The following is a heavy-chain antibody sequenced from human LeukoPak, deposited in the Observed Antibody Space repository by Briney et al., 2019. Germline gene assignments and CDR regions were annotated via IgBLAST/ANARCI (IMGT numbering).Heavy chain of an antibody. V-gene: IGHV3-72*01. CDR3: VRAGLRTTPYYFDY. J-gene: IGHJ4*02. CDR1: RFTFSDHY. D-gene: IGHD1-7*01. Sequence: GGSLRLSCAASRFTFSDHYMDWVRQAPGKGLEWVGRIRNKANSYTTEYAASVKGRFTISRDDSKNSLYLQMNSLKTEDTAVYCCVRAGLRTTPYYFDYWGQGTLVTVSS. CDR2: IRNKANSYTT.